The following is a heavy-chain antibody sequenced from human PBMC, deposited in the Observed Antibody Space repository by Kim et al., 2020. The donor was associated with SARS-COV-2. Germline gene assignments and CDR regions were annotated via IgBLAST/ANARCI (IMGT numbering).Heavy chain of an antibody. CDR2: ISSSSSTI. CDR1: GFTFSSYS. CDR3: ARGIVVVTAILNHDAFDI. Sequence: GGSLRLSCAASGFTFSSYSMNWVRQAPGKGLEWVSYISSSSSTIYYADSVKGRFTISRDNAKNSLYLQMNSLRDEDTAVYYCARGIVVVTAILNHDAFDIWGQGTMVTVSS. V-gene: IGHV3-48*02. D-gene: IGHD2-21*02. J-gene: IGHJ3*02.